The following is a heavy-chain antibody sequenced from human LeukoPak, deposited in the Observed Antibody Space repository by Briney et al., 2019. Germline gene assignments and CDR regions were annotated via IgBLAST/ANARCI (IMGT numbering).Heavy chain of an antibody. CDR2: INHNGNVN. J-gene: IGHJ6*02. CDR1: GFTFSSYW. Sequence: GGSLRLSCAASGFTFSSYWMNWARQAPGKGLEWVASINHNGNVNYYVDSVKGRFTISRDNAKNSLYLQMSDLRAEDTAVYFCARGGGLDVWGQGATVTISS. D-gene: IGHD3-16*01. V-gene: IGHV3-7*03. CDR3: ARGGGLDV.